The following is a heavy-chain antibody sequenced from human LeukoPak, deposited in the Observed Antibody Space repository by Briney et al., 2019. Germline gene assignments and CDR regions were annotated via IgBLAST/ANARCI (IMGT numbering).Heavy chain of an antibody. D-gene: IGHD3-16*01. Sequence: ASVKVSCKASGYTFTGYYTHWVRQAPGQGLEWMGWINPNSGGTNYAQKFQGRVTMTRDTSISTAYMELSGLRSDDTAVYYCARDPHSTGEPQRGGDYWGQGTLVTVSS. CDR3: ARDPHSTGEPQRGGDY. J-gene: IGHJ4*02. CDR1: GYTFTGYY. V-gene: IGHV1-2*02. CDR2: INPNSGGT.